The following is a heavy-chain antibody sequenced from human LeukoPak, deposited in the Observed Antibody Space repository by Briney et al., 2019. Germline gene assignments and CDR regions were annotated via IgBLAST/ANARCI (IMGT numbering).Heavy chain of an antibody. Sequence: APVKVSCKASGGTFSSYAISWVRQAPGQGLEWMGGIIPIFGTANYAQKFQGRVTITTDESTSTAYMELSSLRSEDTAVYYCATPGALRYNWNYLNYWGQGTLVTVSS. CDR1: GGTFSSYA. J-gene: IGHJ4*02. CDR2: IIPIFGTA. V-gene: IGHV1-69*05. D-gene: IGHD1-20*01. CDR3: ATPGALRYNWNYLNY.